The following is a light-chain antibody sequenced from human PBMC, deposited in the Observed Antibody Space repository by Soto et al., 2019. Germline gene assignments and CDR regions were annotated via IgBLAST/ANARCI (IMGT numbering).Light chain of an antibody. CDR2: GAS. Sequence: EIVMTQSPATLSVSPGERVTLSCRASQSVRGNLAWYQQKPGQAPRLLIYGASSMATGVPARFSGSGSGTEFTLNISSLQSEDVAVYYCQQYNNWLFTFGGGTRVEIK. J-gene: IGKJ4*01. CDR1: QSVRGN. V-gene: IGKV3-15*01. CDR3: QQYNNWLFT.